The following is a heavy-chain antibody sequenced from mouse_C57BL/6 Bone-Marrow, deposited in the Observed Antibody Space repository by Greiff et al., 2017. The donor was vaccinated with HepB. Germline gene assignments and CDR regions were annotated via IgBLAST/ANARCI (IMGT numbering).Heavy chain of an antibody. CDR1: GFTFSDYG. CDR3: ARRWLYAMDY. D-gene: IGHD2-3*01. CDR2: ISSGSSTL. J-gene: IGHJ4*01. V-gene: IGHV5-17*01. Sequence: EVMVVESGGGLVKPGGSLKLSCAASGFTFSDYGMHWVRQAPEKGLEWVAYISSGSSTLYYADTVNGRFPISRDNAKNTLFLQMTSLRAADTAMYYCARRWLYAMDYWGQGTSVTVSS.